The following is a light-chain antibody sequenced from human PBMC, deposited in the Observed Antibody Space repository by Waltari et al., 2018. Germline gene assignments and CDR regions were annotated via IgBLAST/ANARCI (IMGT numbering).Light chain of an antibody. CDR2: DAS. CDR1: QDIRKN. V-gene: IGKV1-33*01. J-gene: IGKJ4*01. CDR3: QQYANLPLT. Sequence: DIQMTQSPSSLSASVGASVTITCQSSQDIRKNLNWFHQKPGKAPQVLIFDASNSQAAVPSRFSGSGSGTDFAFTISSLQPEDIGTYFCQQYANLPLTFGGGTRVEIK.